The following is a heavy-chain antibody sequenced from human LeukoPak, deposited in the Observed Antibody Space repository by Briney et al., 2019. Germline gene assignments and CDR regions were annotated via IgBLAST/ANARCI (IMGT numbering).Heavy chain of an antibody. Sequence: GGSLRLSCAASGFTFSSYGMHWVRQAPGKGLEWVAVISYDGSNKYYADSVKGRFTISRDNSKNTLYLQMNSLRAEDTAVYYCAKDRLAAAGTCFDYWGQGTLVTVSS. V-gene: IGHV3-30*18. J-gene: IGHJ4*02. CDR3: AKDRLAAAGTCFDY. D-gene: IGHD6-13*01. CDR2: ISYDGSNK. CDR1: GFTFSSYG.